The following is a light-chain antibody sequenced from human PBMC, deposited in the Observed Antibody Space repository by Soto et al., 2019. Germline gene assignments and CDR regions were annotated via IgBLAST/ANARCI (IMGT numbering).Light chain of an antibody. CDR1: QSVGSN. V-gene: IGKV3D-15*01. CDR3: QQYNNWPL. J-gene: IGKJ4*01. CDR2: GAS. Sequence: EIVLTQFPGTLSLSPGERATLSCRASQSVGSNYLAWYQQRPGQPPNLLIFGASHRAPDIPDRFSGSGSGTEFTLTISSLQSEDFAVYYCQQYNNWPLFGGGTKV.